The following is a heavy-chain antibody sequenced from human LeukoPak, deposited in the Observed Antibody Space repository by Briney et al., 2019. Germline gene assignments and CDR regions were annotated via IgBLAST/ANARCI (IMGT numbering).Heavy chain of an antibody. Sequence: GRSLRLSCAASGFTFSSYGMHWARQAPGKGLEWVAVISYDGSNENYADSVKGRFTIPRDNSKDTLYLQMDSLRADDTAVYYCAKTWRSGYCDYWGQGTLVTVSS. CDR2: ISYDGSNE. CDR1: GFTFSSYG. D-gene: IGHD3-3*01. CDR3: AKTWRSGYCDY. J-gene: IGHJ4*02. V-gene: IGHV3-30*18.